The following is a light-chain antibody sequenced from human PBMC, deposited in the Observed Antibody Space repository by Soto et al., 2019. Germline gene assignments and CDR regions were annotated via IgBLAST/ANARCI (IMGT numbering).Light chain of an antibody. CDR1: SGDIGNYNY. Sequence: QSALSQPDSVSGSPGQSITISCTGTSGDIGNYNYVSWYQHYPGKAPRLLIYEVYNRPSGVSNRFSGSKSGDTASLTISGLQAEDEADYYCCSYAGSSTYVFGTGTKVTV. J-gene: IGLJ1*01. V-gene: IGLV2-14*01. CDR3: CSYAGSSTYV. CDR2: EVY.